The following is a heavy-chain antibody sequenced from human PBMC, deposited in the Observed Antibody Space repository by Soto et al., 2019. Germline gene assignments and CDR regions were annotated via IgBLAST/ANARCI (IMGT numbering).Heavy chain of an antibody. V-gene: IGHV4-31*02. CDR2: IYYSGST. J-gene: IGHJ6*02. D-gene: IGHD3-22*01. Sequence: SWSRQTPGKGLEWIGYIYYSGSTYYNPSLKSRVTISVDTSKNQFSLKLSSVTAADTAVYYCARSTYYYDSSGYGMDVWGQGTTVS. CDR3: ARSTYYYDSSGYGMDV.